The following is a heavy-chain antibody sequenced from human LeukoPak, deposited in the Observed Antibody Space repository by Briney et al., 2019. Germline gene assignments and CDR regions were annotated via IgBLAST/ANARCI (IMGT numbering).Heavy chain of an antibody. CDR1: GFTFSSYW. D-gene: IGHD6-19*01. J-gene: IGHJ6*03. V-gene: IGHV3-7*01. CDR2: IKQDGSEK. Sequence: GGSLRLSCAASGFTFSSYWMTWVRQAPGKGLEWVANIKQDGSEKYYVDSVKGRFTISRDNAKNSLYLQMNSLRAEDTAVYYCAREGSDWNYYYYMDVWGKGTTVTISS. CDR3: AREGSDWNYYYYMDV.